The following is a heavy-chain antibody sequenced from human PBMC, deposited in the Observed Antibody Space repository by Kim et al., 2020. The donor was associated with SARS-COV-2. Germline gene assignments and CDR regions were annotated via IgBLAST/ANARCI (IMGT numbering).Heavy chain of an antibody. V-gene: IGHV4-34*01. CDR1: GGSFSGYY. CDR2: INHSGST. Sequence: SETLSLTCAVYGGSFSGYYWSWIRQPPGKGLEWIGEINHSGSTNYNPSLKSRVTISVDTSKNQFSLKLSSVTAADTAGYYCARGRGGVADIVVVAAAMYYYYGMDVWGQGTTVTVSS. D-gene: IGHD2-2*01. J-gene: IGHJ6*02. CDR3: ARGRGGVADIVVVAAAMYYYYGMDV.